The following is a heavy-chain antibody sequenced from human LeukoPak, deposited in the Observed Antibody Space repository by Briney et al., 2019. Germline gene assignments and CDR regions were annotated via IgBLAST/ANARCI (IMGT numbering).Heavy chain of an antibody. D-gene: IGHD6-19*01. CDR2: INPSGGST. Sequence: ASVKVSCKASGYTFTSYYMHWVRQAPGQGLEWMGIINPSGGSTSYAQKFQGRVTMTRDMSTSTVYMELSSLRSEDTAVYYCAQWGIAVTNVPRHDAFDIWGQGTMVTVSS. CDR3: AQWGIAVTNVPRHDAFDI. J-gene: IGHJ3*02. V-gene: IGHV1-46*03. CDR1: GYTFTSYY.